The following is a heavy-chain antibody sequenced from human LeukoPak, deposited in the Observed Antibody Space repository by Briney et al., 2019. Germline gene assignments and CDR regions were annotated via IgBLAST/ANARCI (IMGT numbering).Heavy chain of an antibody. Sequence: GGSLRLSCAASGFTFSSYAMSWVRQAPGKGLEWVSAISGSGGSTYYADSVKGRFTISRDNSKNTLYLQMNSLRAEDTAVYYCAKGSGVEMATIQPKHFDYWGQGTLVTVSS. D-gene: IGHD5-24*01. V-gene: IGHV3-23*01. CDR3: AKGSGVEMATIQPKHFDY. CDR2: ISGSGGST. J-gene: IGHJ4*02. CDR1: GFTFSSYA.